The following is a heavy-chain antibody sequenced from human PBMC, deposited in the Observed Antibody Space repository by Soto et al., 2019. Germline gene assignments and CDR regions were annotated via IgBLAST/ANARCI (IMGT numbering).Heavy chain of an antibody. V-gene: IGHV3-66*01. CDR2: IQSGGTT. CDR3: ARDDVLCDGGSCYGVPRDV. J-gene: IGHJ6*04. D-gene: IGHD2-15*01. CDR1: GFTVSSKY. Sequence: EVQLVESGGGLVQPGGYLRLSCAASGFTVSSKYMSWVRQAPGKGLEWVSLIQSGGTTYYADSVKGRFTISRDSSENTLHLQMDSLRAEDTAVYYCARDDVLCDGGSCYGVPRDVWGKGTTVTVSS.